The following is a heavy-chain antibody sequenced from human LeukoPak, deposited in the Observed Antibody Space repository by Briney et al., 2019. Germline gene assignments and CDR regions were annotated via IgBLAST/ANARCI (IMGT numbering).Heavy chain of an antibody. CDR3: ARSPQYIAAAGGRWYFDL. Sequence: SETLSLTCAVSGYSISSGYYWNWIRQPPGKGLEWIGYIYYSGSTNYNPSLKSRVTISVDTSKNQFSLKLSSVTAADTAVYYCARSPQYIAAAGGRWYFDLWGRGTLVTVSS. D-gene: IGHD6-13*01. V-gene: IGHV4-61*01. CDR2: IYYSGST. J-gene: IGHJ2*01. CDR1: GYSISSGYY.